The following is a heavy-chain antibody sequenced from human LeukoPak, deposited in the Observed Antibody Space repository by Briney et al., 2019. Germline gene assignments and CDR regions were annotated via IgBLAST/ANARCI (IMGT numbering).Heavy chain of an antibody. CDR3: ANYPGVVAATPKY. J-gene: IGHJ4*02. Sequence: AGGSLRLSCAASGFTFSSYAMSWVRQAPGKGLEWVSSISGSGGSTYYADSVKGRFTISRDNSKNTLYLKMNSVRAEDTAVYYCANYPGVVAATPKYWGQGTLVTVSS. D-gene: IGHD2-15*01. V-gene: IGHV3-23*01. CDR1: GFTFSSYA. CDR2: ISGSGGST.